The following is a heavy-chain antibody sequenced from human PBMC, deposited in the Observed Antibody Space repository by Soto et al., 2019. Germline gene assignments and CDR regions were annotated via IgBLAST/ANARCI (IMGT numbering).Heavy chain of an antibody. CDR2: IKQDGSEK. CDR3: ARGADFWSGYIRY. D-gene: IGHD3-3*01. Sequence: GGSLRLSCAASGFTSSSYWMSWVRQAPGKGLEWVANIKQDGSEKYYVDSVEGRFTISRDNAKNSLYLQMNSLRAEDTAVYYCARGADFWSGYIRYWGQGTLVTVSS. CDR1: GFTSSSYW. V-gene: IGHV3-7*01. J-gene: IGHJ4*02.